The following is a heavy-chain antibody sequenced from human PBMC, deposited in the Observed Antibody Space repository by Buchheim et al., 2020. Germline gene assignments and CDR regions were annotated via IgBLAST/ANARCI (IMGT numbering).Heavy chain of an antibody. Sequence: VQLVESGGGLVQPGGSLRLSCAASGFTFSSYGMHWVRQAPGKGLEWVAVISYDGSNKYYADSVKGRFTISRDNSKNTLYLQMNSLRAEDTAVYYCAKDRGYSSSVDYWSQRTL. V-gene: IGHV3-30*18. D-gene: IGHD6-13*01. CDR3: AKDRGYSSSVDY. CDR1: GFTFSSYG. J-gene: IGHJ4*02. CDR2: ISYDGSNK.